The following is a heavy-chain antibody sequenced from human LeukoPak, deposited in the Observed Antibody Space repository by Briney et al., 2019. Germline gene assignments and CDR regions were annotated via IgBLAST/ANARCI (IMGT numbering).Heavy chain of an antibody. CDR2: ISSRSTTI. V-gene: IGHV3-11*01. CDR1: VFDFSNSF. D-gene: IGHD2-15*01. CDR3: GKGSLAVPATPLDF. Sequence: GGSLRLSCTASVFDFSNSFMTWVRQAPGKGLEWISYISSRSTTIYYADSVKGRFTISRDNGKNTVYLQMNNLRVDDTAVFYCGKGSLAVPATPLDFWGQGTLVTVSS. J-gene: IGHJ4*02.